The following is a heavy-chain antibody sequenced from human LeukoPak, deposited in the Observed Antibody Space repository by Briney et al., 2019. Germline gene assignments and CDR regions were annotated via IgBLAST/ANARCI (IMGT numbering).Heavy chain of an antibody. D-gene: IGHD3-10*01. V-gene: IGHV4-30-2*01. J-gene: IGHJ4*02. CDR1: GGSIDSGGSS. CDR2: IYHSGSA. Sequence: SETLSLTCAVSGGSIDSGGSSWSWIRQPPGKGLEWIGYIYHSGSAYYAPSLKSRVTISVDRSKNQFSLQLNSVTAADTAVYYCARDGGSGSFPFDYWGQGTLVTVSS. CDR3: ARDGGSGSFPFDY.